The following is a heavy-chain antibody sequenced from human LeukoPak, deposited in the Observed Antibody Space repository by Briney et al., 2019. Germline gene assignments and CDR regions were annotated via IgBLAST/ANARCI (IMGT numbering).Heavy chain of an antibody. V-gene: IGHV3-53*01. CDR2: IYSGGST. D-gene: IGHD3-10*01. Sequence: TGGSLRLSCAASGFTVSSTYMSWVRQAPGKGLEWVSVIYSGGSTYYADSVKGRFTISRDNSKNTLYLQMNSLRAEDTAVYYCAREYYDSGSYLYGMDVWGQGTTVTVSS. J-gene: IGHJ6*02. CDR3: AREYYDSGSYLYGMDV. CDR1: GFTVSSTY.